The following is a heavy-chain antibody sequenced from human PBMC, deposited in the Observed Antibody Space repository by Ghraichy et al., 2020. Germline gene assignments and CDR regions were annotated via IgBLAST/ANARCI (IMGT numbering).Heavy chain of an antibody. V-gene: IGHV3-64D*06. CDR2: INADGSKT. Sequence: GGSLRLSCSASGFTFSSYPMHCVRQAPGKGLEYVSSINADGSKTYYSDSVKGRFTISRDNSENTLYLQMSSLRADDTAVYYFVKKAVTSSMPSYFDLWGRGTLVTVSS. D-gene: IGHD2-2*01. CDR1: GFTFSSYP. CDR3: VKKAVTSSMPSYFDL. J-gene: IGHJ2*01.